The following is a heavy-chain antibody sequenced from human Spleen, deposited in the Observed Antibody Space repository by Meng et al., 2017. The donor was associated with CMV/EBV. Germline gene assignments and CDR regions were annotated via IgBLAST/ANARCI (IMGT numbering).Heavy chain of an antibody. V-gene: IGHV1-2*02. J-gene: IGHJ4*02. CDR2: INPYSGGT. CDR3: AKDGAFCGGDCYFD. Sequence: ASVKVSCKASGYTFTGYYIHWVRQAPGQGLEWMGWINPYSGGTDYAQNFQGRVTMTRDTSISTAHMELSRLRSDDTAVYYCAKDGAFCGGDCYFDWGQGTLVTVSS. D-gene: IGHD2-21*01. CDR1: GYTFTGYY.